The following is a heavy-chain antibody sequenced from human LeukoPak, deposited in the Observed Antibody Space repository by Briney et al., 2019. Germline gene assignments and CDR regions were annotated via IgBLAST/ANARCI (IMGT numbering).Heavy chain of an antibody. Sequence: GGSLRLSCAASGFTFSNYAMSWVRQAPGKGLEWVSAISGSGGSTYYADSVKGRFTISRDNSKNTLYLQMNSLRAEDTAVYYCARCSTRTYYYGSGSLVDYWGQGTLVTVSS. V-gene: IGHV3-23*01. CDR1: GFTFSNYA. D-gene: IGHD3-10*01. CDR3: ARCSTRTYYYGSGSLVDY. CDR2: ISGSGGST. J-gene: IGHJ4*02.